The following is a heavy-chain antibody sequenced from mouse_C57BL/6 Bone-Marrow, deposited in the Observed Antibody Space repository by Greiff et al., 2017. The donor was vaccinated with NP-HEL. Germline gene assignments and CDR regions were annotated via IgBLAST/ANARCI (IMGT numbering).Heavy chain of an antibody. CDR2: ISNGGGST. D-gene: IGHD2-3*01. V-gene: IGHV5-12*01. J-gene: IGHJ2*01. CDR1: GFTFSDYY. Sequence: EVQRVESGGGLVQPGGSLKLSCAASGFTFSDYYMYWVRQTPEKRLEWVAYISNGGGSTYYPDTVKGRFTISRDNAKNTLYLQMSRLKSEDTAMYYCARHGDGFDYWGQGTTLTVSS. CDR3: ARHGDGFDY.